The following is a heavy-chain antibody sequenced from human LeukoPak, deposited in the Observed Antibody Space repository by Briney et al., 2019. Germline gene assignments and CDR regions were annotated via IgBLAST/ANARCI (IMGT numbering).Heavy chain of an antibody. CDR3: AKQLGYCSDGSCYFPY. CDR2: ISNNGGYT. CDR1: GFTFSDYA. D-gene: IGHD2-15*01. Sequence: GGSLRLSCVASGFTFSDYAMNWVRQAPGKGLEWVSAISNNGGYTYYADSVQGRFTISRDNSKSTLCLQMNSLRAEDTAVYYCAKQLGYCSDGSCYFPYWGQGTLVTVSS. J-gene: IGHJ4*02. V-gene: IGHV3-23*01.